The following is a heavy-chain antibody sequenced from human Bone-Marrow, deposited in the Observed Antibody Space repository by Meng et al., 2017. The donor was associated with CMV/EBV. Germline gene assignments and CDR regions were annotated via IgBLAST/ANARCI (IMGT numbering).Heavy chain of an antibody. Sequence: ASVKVSCKASGGTFSSYAISWVRQAPGQGLEWMGWISAYNGNTNYAQKLQGRVTMTTDTSTSTAYMELRSLRSDDTAVYYCARDTGYSSGWYGSNWFDPWGQGTLVTVSS. J-gene: IGHJ5*02. V-gene: IGHV1-18*01. CDR3: ARDTGYSSGWYGSNWFDP. D-gene: IGHD6-19*01. CDR1: GGTFSSYA. CDR2: ISAYNGNT.